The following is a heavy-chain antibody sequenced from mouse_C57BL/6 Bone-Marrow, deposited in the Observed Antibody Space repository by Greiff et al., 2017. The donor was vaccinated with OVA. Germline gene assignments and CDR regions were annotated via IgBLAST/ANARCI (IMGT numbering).Heavy chain of an antibody. D-gene: IGHD1-1*01. Sequence: VQLQQSGAELVRPGASVKLSCTASGFNIKDDYMHWVKQRPEQGLEWIGWIDPENGDTEYASKFQGKATITADTSSNTAYLQLSSLTSEDTAVYYRTAYYYGSSYEAWFAYWGQGTLVTVSA. V-gene: IGHV14-4*01. J-gene: IGHJ3*01. CDR3: TAYYYGSSYEAWFAY. CDR1: GFNIKDDY. CDR2: IDPENGDT.